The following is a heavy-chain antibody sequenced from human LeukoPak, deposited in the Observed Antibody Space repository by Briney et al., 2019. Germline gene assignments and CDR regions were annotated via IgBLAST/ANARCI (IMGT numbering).Heavy chain of an antibody. J-gene: IGHJ4*02. CDR3: ARMYDRSGYYYPFDY. Sequence: PSETLPLTCTVSGGSISSYYWSWIRQPPGKGLEWIGYIHYTGSTNYNPSLRSRVTISVDTSKNHFSLKLTSVTAADTAVYYCARMYDRSGYYYPFDYWGQGTLVTVSS. D-gene: IGHD3-22*01. CDR1: GGSISSYY. CDR2: IHYTGST. V-gene: IGHV4-59*08.